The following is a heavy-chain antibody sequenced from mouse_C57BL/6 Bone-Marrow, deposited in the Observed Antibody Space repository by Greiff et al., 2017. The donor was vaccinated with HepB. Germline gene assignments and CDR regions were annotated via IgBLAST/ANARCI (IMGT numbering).Heavy chain of an antibody. D-gene: IGHD1-1*01. CDR1: GFTFSDFY. CDR2: SRNKANDYTT. V-gene: IGHV7-1*01. CDR3: ARDALYGFDY. Sequence: EVKLVESGGGLVQSGRSLRPSCATSGFTFSDFYMEWVRQAPGKGLEWIAASRNKANDYTTEYSASVKGRFIVSRDTSQSILYLQMNALRAEDTAIYYCARDALYGFDYWGQGTTLTVSS. J-gene: IGHJ2*01.